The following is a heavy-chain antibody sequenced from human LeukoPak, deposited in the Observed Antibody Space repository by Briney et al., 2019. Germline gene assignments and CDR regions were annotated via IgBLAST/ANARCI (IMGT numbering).Heavy chain of an antibody. CDR3: ARGPVLRYFDWLSHFDY. Sequence: ASVKVSCKASGYTFTGYYMHWVRQAPGQGLEWMGIINPSGGSTSYAQKFQGRVTMTRDTSTSTVYMELSSLRSEDTAVYYCARGPVLRYFDWLSHFDYWGQGTLVTVSS. V-gene: IGHV1-46*01. J-gene: IGHJ4*02. CDR1: GYTFTGYY. D-gene: IGHD3-9*01. CDR2: INPSGGST.